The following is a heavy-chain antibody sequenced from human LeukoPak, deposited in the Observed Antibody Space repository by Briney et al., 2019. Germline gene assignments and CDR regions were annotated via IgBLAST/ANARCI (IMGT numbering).Heavy chain of an antibody. CDR3: VRDTGVNAYNDY. Sequence: GSLRLSCAASGFTFSSFTMNWVRPAPGKGVGWVSAIGGSGGRTDYADSVKGRFTISRDNSRNTLYLQMRSLRAEDTAVYYCVRDTGVNAYNDYWGQGALVTVSS. D-gene: IGHD5-24*01. J-gene: IGHJ4*02. CDR2: IGGSGGRT. V-gene: IGHV3-23*01. CDR1: GFTFSSFT.